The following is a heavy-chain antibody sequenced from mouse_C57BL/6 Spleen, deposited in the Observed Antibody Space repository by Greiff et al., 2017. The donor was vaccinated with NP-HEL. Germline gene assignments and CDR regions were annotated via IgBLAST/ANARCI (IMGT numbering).Heavy chain of an antibody. CDR2: IYPGNSDT. D-gene: IGHD1-1*01. CDR3: TRGITTVVESYYCDY. CDR1: GYTFTSYW. J-gene: IGHJ2*01. V-gene: IGHV1-5*01. Sequence: EVQLQQSGTVLARPGASVKMSCKTSGYTFTSYWMHWVKQRPGQGLEWIGAIYPGNSDTSYNQKFKGKAKLTAVTSASTAYMELSSLTNEDSAVYYCTRGITTVVESYYCDYWGQGTTLTVSS.